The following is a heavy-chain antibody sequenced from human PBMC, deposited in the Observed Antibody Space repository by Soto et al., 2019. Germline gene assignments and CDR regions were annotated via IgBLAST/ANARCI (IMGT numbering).Heavy chain of an antibody. CDR3: ARLFGSNYYYGMDV. V-gene: IGHV1-18*01. J-gene: IGHJ6*02. Sequence: ASVKVSCKASGYTFTSYGISWVRQAPGQGLEWMGWISAYNGNTNYAQKLQGRVTMTTDTSTSTAYMELRSLRSDDTAMYYCARLFGSNYYYGMDVWGQGTTVTVS. CDR2: ISAYNGNT. D-gene: IGHD2-21*01. CDR1: GYTFTSYG.